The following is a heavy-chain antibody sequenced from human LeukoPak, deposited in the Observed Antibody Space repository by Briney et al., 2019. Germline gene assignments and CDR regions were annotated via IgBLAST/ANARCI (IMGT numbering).Heavy chain of an antibody. D-gene: IGHD3-16*02. Sequence: GGSLRLSCAGSGFIFTKSWMTWIRQAPGKGLEWVGRIKSNTAGGTADYAAPVKGRFTISRDDSKNTLYLQMNSLKTEDTAVYYCTTFFAFGGVIVDYWGQGTLVTVSS. CDR2: IKSNTAGGTA. J-gene: IGHJ4*02. V-gene: IGHV3-15*01. CDR3: TTFFAFGGVIVDY. CDR1: GFIFTKSW.